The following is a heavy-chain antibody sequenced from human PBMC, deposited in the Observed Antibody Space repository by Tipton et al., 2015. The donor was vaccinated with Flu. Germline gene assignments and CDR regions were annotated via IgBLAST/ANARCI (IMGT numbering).Heavy chain of an antibody. CDR1: GYTFNIYY. D-gene: IGHD2-15*01. J-gene: IGHJ4*02. Sequence: QVQLVQSGAEVKKPGASVRVSCKASGYTFNIYYIHWVRQAPGQGLEWMGWINPDSGGTYYAQKFQGRVTMTRDTAIRTVYMELSSLRSDDTAAYYCAKDGVAATDYWGQGTLVTVSS. V-gene: IGHV1-2*02. CDR2: INPDSGGT. CDR3: AKDGVAATDY.